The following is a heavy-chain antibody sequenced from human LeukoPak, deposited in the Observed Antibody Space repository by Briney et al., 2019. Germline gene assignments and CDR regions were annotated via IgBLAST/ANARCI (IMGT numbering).Heavy chain of an antibody. V-gene: IGHV1-18*01. CDR1: GYAFISFG. CDR2: ISAYNGDT. J-gene: IGHJ5*02. D-gene: IGHD2-21*02. Sequence: ASVKVSCKASGYAFISFGVSWLRQAPGRGLEWMGWISAYNGDTNYAQKLQGRVTMTTDTSTSTAYMELRSLRSDDTAVYYCARSGDGNWFDPWGQGTLVTVSS. CDR3: ARSGDGNWFDP.